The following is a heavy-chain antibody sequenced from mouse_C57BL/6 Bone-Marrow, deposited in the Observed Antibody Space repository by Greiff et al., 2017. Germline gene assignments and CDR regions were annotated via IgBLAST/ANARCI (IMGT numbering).Heavy chain of an antibody. CDR2: IYPTSGRT. Sequence: QVQLQQPGAELVKPGASVKMSCKASGYNFTSYWITWVKQRPGQGLEWIGDIYPTSGRTNYNEKFKSKAILTVDTSSNTSYMQLSSLTSEDSAVFYCARSGPLGRSFDYWGQGTTLTASS. J-gene: IGHJ2*01. D-gene: IGHD4-1*01. V-gene: IGHV1-55*01. CDR1: GYNFTSYW. CDR3: ARSGPLGRSFDY.